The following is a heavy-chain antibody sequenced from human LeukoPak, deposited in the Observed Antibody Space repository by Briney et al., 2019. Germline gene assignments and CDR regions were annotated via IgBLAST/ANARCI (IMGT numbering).Heavy chain of an antibody. V-gene: IGHV1-69*06. CDR2: IIPIFGTA. J-gene: IGHJ4*02. CDR1: GGTFSSYA. CDR3: AREDVDTAMVTLGCFDY. D-gene: IGHD5-18*01. Sequence: VASVKVSCKASGGTFSSYAISWVRQAPGHGLEWMGRIIPIFGTANYAQKFQGRVTITADKSTSTAYMELSSLRSEDTAVYYCAREDVDTAMVTLGCFDYWGQGTLVTVSS.